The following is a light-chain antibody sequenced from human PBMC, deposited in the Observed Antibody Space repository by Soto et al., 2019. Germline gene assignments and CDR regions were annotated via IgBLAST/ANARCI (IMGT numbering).Light chain of an antibody. CDR3: SSYAGHDIVV. V-gene: IGLV2-11*01. CDR2: DVN. Sequence: QSALTQSRSVSGSPGQSVIISCTGTSSDVGNYNYVSWYQQHPGKAPKLMIFDVNRRPSGVPDRFSGSKSGNTASLTISGLQPEDEADYYCSSYAGHDIVVFGGGTKLTVL. CDR1: SSDVGNYNY. J-gene: IGLJ2*01.